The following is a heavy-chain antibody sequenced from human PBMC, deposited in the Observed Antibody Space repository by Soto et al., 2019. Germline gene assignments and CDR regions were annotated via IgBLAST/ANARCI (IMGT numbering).Heavy chain of an antibody. J-gene: IGHJ4*02. CDR3: ARDRVYYDSSGEDY. CDR2: IYYSGST. CDR1: GGSISSGDYY. Sequence: SETLSLTCTVSGGSISSGDYYWSWLRQPPGKGLEWIGYIYYSGSTYYNPSLKSRVTISVDTSKNQFSLKPSSVTAADTAVYYCARDRVYYDSSGEDYWGQGTLVTVSS. D-gene: IGHD3-22*01. V-gene: IGHV4-30-4*01.